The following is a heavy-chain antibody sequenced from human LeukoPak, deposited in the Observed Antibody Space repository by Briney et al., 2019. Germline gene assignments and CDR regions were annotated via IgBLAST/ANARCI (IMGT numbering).Heavy chain of an antibody. D-gene: IGHD3-9*01. J-gene: IGHJ2*01. Sequence: GGSLRLSCAASGFIFSSYWMHWVRQAPGKGLEWVSYISSSGSTIYYADSVKGRFTISRDNAKNSLYLQMNSLRAEDTAVYYCARDSPNYDILTGYPYWYFDLWGRGTLVTVSS. CDR1: GFIFSSYW. CDR2: ISSSGSTI. CDR3: ARDSPNYDILTGYPYWYFDL. V-gene: IGHV3-48*04.